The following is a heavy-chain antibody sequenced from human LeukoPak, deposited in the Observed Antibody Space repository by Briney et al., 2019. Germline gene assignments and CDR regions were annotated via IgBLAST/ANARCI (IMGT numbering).Heavy chain of an antibody. Sequence: RASVKVSCKASGYTFTSYAMHWVRQAPGQRLEWMGWINAGNGNTKYSQKFQGRVTITRDTSASTAYMELSSLRSEDTAVYYCARVSVVPYYFDYWGQGTLVTVSS. CDR3: ARVSVVPYYFDY. D-gene: IGHD3-10*01. CDR1: GYTFTSYA. J-gene: IGHJ4*02. V-gene: IGHV1-3*01. CDR2: INAGNGNT.